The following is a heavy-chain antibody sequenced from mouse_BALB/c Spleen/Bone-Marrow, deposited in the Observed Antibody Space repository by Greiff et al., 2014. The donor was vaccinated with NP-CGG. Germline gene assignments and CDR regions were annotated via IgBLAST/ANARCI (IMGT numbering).Heavy chain of an antibody. Sequence: DVKLVESGGGLVKPGGSLKLSCAASGFTFSTYAMSWVRQTPEKRLEWVATISSGGSYTYYPDSVKGRFTISRDNAKNTPYLQMSSLRSEDTAVYYCARITTVVATGDYWGQGTTLTVSS. V-gene: IGHV5-9-1*01. CDR1: GFTFSTYA. CDR3: ARITTVVATGDY. CDR2: ISSGGSYT. D-gene: IGHD1-1*01. J-gene: IGHJ2*01.